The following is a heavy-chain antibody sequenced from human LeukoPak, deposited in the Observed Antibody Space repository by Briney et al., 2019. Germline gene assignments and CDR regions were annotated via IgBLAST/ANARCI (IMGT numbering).Heavy chain of an antibody. D-gene: IGHD6-19*01. V-gene: IGHV1-2*02. J-gene: IGHJ4*02. CDR1: GYTFTGYY. CDR3: AKRAAVAGWVDY. CDR2: INPNSGGT. Sequence: ASVKVSCKASGYTFTGYYMHWVRQAPGQGLEWMGWINPNSGGTNYAQKFQGRVTMTRDTSISTAYMELNSLRAEDTAVYYCAKRAAVAGWVDYWGQGTLVTVSS.